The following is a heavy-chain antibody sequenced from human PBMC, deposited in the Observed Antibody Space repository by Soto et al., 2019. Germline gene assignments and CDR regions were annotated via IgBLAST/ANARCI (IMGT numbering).Heavy chain of an antibody. CDR3: ARGGWFVDY. J-gene: IGHJ4*02. V-gene: IGHV3-48*01. D-gene: IGHD3-10*01. CDR1: GFTFSAYS. CDR2: ISSTSNTI. Sequence: VQLVESGGGLVQPGGSLRLSCAASGFTFSAYSMNWVRQAPGRGLEWVSYISSTSNTIYYADSVKGRFTISRDNAKNSLYLQMNSLRADDTAVYYCARGGWFVDYWGQGTLVTVSS.